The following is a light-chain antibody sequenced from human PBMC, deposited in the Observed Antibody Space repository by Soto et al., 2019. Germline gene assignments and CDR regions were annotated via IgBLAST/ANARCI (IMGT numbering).Light chain of an antibody. CDR3: SSYTSSTSYV. CDR1: SSDVGGYNY. CDR2: DVS. J-gene: IGLJ1*01. Sequence: ALTQPASVSGSPGQSITISCTGTSSDVGGYNYVSWYQQHPGKAPKLMIYDVSNRPSGVSNRFSGSKSGNTASLTISGLQAEDEADYYCSSYTSSTSYVFGTGTKVTVL. V-gene: IGLV2-14*01.